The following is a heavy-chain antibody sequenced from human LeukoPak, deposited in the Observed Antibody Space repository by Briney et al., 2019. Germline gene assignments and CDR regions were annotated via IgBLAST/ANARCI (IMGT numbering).Heavy chain of an antibody. J-gene: IGHJ3*02. CDR2: IYYSGST. Sequence: SETLSLTCTVSGGSISNYYWSWIRQPPGKGLEWIGYIYYSGSTNYNPSLKSRVTISVDTSKNQFSLKLSSVTAADTAVYYCARGNWNYFDIWGQGTMVTVSS. CDR1: GGSISNYY. CDR3: ARGNWNYFDI. V-gene: IGHV4-59*01. D-gene: IGHD1-7*01.